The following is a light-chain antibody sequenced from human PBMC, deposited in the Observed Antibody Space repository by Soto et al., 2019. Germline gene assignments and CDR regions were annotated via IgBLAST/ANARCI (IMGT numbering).Light chain of an antibody. V-gene: IGKV3-15*01. CDR3: QHYNNWPLT. J-gene: IGKJ4*01. CDR2: GAS. Sequence: EIVMTQSPATLSVSPGERATLSCRASQSVARNLAWYQQKPGQAPRHLMYGASTRATGIPARCSGSGSGTEFTLTISSLQSEDFGVYYCQHYNNWPLTFGGGTKVEIK. CDR1: QSVARN.